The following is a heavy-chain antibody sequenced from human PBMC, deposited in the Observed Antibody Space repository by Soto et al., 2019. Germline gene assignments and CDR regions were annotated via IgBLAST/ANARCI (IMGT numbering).Heavy chain of an antibody. V-gene: IGHV3-23*01. Sequence: LRLSCAASGFSFSAYAMNWVRQAPGKGLQWVSGLVGSGADKNYADSVRGRFTVSRDNSKNTLYLQMNSLRDEDTAVYYCAKDLIAGNGVWEAFDMWGRGTKVTVSS. J-gene: IGHJ3*02. D-gene: IGHD2-8*01. CDR2: LVGSGADK. CDR1: GFSFSAYA. CDR3: AKDLIAGNGVWEAFDM.